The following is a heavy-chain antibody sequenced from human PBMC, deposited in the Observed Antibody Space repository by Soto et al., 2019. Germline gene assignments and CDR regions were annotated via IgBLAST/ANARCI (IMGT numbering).Heavy chain of an antibody. CDR3: ATQGFYRMGV. CDR1: GDSITGDEW. Sequence: QVQLQESGPGLVQPSGTLSLTCAVSGDSITGDEWWSWVRQPPGKGLEWIGEIHHSGATNYNPSLKSRATVSIDKSKNQFSLKLNSVTAADTAMFYCATQGFYRMGVWGRGTTVTVSS. V-gene: IGHV4-4*02. J-gene: IGHJ6*02. CDR2: IHHSGAT.